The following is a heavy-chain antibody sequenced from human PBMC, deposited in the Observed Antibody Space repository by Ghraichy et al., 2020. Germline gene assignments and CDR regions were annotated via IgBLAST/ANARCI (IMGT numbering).Heavy chain of an antibody. CDR1: GGSISSSNW. CDR2: IYHSGST. D-gene: IGHD2-2*01. J-gene: IGHJ6*02. CDR3: ARDLSDIVVVPAAGRYYYYGMDV. V-gene: IGHV4-4*02. Sequence: SETLSLTCAVSGGSISSSNWWSWVRQPPGKGLEWIGEIYHSGSTNYNPSLKSRVTISVDKSKNQFSLKLSSVTAADTAVYYCARDLSDIVVVPAAGRYYYYGMDVWGQGTTVTVSS.